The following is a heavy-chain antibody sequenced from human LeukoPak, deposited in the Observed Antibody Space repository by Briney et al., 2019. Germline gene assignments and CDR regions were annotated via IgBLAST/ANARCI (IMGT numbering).Heavy chain of an antibody. D-gene: IGHD3-3*01. V-gene: IGHV4-31*03. CDR2: IYYSGST. CDR3: ARAGGFFSPFGY. J-gene: IGHJ4*02. Sequence: SSQTLSLTCTVSGGSISRGGYYWRWIRQHPGKGLEWIGYIYYSGSTYYNPSLKSRVTISVDTSKNQFSLKLSSVTAADTAVYYCARAGGFFSPFGYWGQGTLVTVSS. CDR1: GGSISRGGYY.